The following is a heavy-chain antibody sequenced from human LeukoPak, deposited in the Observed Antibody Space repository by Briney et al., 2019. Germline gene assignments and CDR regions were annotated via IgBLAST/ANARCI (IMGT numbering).Heavy chain of an antibody. CDR2: INAGNGNT. V-gene: IGHV1-3*01. CDR1: GYTFINFA. CDR3: ARGPRAAADDY. D-gene: IGHD6-13*01. Sequence: ASVKVSCKAAGYTFINFAINWGRQAPGQRPEWLGWINAGNGNTKYSQKFQGRVTITRDTSASTAYMELSNLTSEDTAVYYCARGPRAAADDYWGQGTLVTVSS. J-gene: IGHJ4*02.